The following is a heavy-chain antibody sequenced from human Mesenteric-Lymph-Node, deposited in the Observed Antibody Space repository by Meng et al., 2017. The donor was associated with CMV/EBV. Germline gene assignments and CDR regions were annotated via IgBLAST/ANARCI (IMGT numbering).Heavy chain of an antibody. CDR1: GFSVSSNY. CDR2: IYSGGST. D-gene: IGHD6-13*01. J-gene: IGHJ6*02. V-gene: IGHV3-53*05. CDR3: ARGLYSSNYYGRSYYGMDV. Sequence: GGSLRLSCEASGFSVSSNYMIWVRQTPGKGLEWVSIIYSGGSTYYADSVKGRFTISRDISKNTLYLQMNSLRAEDTAVHYCARGLYSSNYYGRSYYGMDVWGQGTTVTVSS.